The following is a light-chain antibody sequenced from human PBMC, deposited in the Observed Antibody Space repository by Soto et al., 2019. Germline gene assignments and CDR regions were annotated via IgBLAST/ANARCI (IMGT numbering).Light chain of an antibody. CDR2: GVS. CDR3: SSYTSSSIDYV. Sequence: QSALTQPASVSGSPGQSITISCTGTSVDVGGYNYVSWYQQHPGKAPKLMIYGVSNRPSGVSNRFSGSKSGNTASLTISGLQAEDEADYYCSSYTSSSIDYVFGTGTKVTVL. V-gene: IGLV2-14*01. CDR1: SVDVGGYNY. J-gene: IGLJ1*01.